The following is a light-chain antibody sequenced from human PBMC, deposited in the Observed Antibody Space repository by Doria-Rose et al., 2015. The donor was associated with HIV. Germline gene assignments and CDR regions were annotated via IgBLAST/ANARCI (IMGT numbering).Light chain of an antibody. CDR3: HQYGTSWT. J-gene: IGKJ1*01. V-gene: IGKV3-20*01. Sequence: QSPGTLSLSPGERATLSCRASQSFSSTYLAWYQQKPGQAPSLLIYDGSTRATGIPDRLSASGSGTDFTLTINRLEPEDFALYYCHQYGTSWTFGQGTKVEI. CDR2: DGS. CDR1: QSFSSTY.